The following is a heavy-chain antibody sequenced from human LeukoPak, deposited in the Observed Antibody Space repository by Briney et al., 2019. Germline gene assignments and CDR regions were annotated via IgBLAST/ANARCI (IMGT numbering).Heavy chain of an antibody. CDR1: GFTFSSYS. Sequence: GGSLRLSCAASGFTFSSYSMTWVRQAPGKGLEWVSSISSSSSYIYYADSVKGRFTISRDNAKNSLYLQMNSLRAEDTAVYYCARASRDDYGTYFDYWGQGTLVTVSS. CDR2: ISSSSSYI. CDR3: ARASRDDYGTYFDY. D-gene: IGHD4-17*01. J-gene: IGHJ4*02. V-gene: IGHV3-21*01.